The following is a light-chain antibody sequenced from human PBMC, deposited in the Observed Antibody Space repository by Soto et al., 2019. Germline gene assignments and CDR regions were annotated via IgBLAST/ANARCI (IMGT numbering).Light chain of an antibody. Sequence: EIVLAQSPGTLSLSPGERATLSCRASQSVSNSYLAWYQQKPGQAPRLLIYGASSRATGIPDRFSGSGSGTDFTLTISRLEPEDFAVYYCQLYGSSPPDT. CDR3: QLYGSSPPDT. V-gene: IGKV3-20*01. CDR1: QSVSNSY. CDR2: GAS. J-gene: IGKJ2*01.